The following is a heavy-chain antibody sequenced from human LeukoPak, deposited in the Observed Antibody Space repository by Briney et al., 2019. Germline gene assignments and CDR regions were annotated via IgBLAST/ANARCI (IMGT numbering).Heavy chain of an antibody. CDR2: IYYSGST. D-gene: IGHD6-13*01. Sequence: SETLSLTCTVSGGSISSSSYYWGWIRQPPGKGLEWIGSIYYSGSTYYNPSLKSRVTISVDTSKNQFSLKLGSVTAADTAVYYCARHRPAAGTGYWFDPWGQGTLVTVSS. J-gene: IGHJ5*02. CDR1: GGSISSSSYY. CDR3: ARHRPAAGTGYWFDP. V-gene: IGHV4-39*01.